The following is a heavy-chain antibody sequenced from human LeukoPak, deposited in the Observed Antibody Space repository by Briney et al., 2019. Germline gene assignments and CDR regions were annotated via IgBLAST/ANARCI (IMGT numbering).Heavy chain of an antibody. V-gene: IGHV1-46*01. Sequence: PGASVTVSCKAFGYTFTSNYMHWVRQAPGQGPEWMGVNSPSGGSTTYAQKFQGRVTMTRNTSISTAYMELSSLRSGDTAVYYCARGLGYSSSLGYYYYYYYMDVWGKGTTVTISS. D-gene: IGHD6-13*01. CDR3: ARGLGYSSSLGYYYYYYYMDV. J-gene: IGHJ6*03. CDR2: NSPSGGST. CDR1: GYTFTSNY.